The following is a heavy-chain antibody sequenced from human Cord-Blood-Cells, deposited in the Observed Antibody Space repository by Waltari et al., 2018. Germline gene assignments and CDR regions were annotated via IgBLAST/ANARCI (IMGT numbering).Heavy chain of an antibody. J-gene: IGHJ4*02. CDR2: ISSSSSTI. CDR1: GFTLRSYS. Sequence: EVQLVESGGGLVQPGGSLRLSCAASGFTLRSYSMTWVRQAPGKGLERVSSISSSSSTIYYADSVKGRFTISRDNAKNSLYLQMNSLRDEDTAVYYCARDPPFDYWGQGTLVTVSS. CDR3: ARDPPFDY. V-gene: IGHV3-48*02.